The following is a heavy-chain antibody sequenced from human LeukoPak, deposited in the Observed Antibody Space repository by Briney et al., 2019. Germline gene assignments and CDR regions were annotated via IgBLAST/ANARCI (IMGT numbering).Heavy chain of an antibody. CDR3: ARGPHIAAAGTGPQTY. V-gene: IGHV1-2*02. Sequence: GASVKVSCNTSGYTFTGYYLHWVRQAPGQGLEWMGWINPNSGATDYAQRFQGRVTMTRDTSISTAYMELNSLTSDDTAVYFCARGPHIAAAGTGPQTYWAQGTLVTVSS. J-gene: IGHJ4*02. D-gene: IGHD6-13*01. CDR1: GYTFTGYY. CDR2: INPNSGAT.